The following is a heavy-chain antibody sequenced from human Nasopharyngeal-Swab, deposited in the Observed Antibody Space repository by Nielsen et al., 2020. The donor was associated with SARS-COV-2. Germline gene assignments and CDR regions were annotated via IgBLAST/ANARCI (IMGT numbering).Heavy chain of an antibody. D-gene: IGHD3-10*01. Sequence: ASVKVSCKASGYTFINHDIHWVRQSTGQGLEWMGWMTPNSGNTGYAQKFQGRVTMTRNTSTRTAYLELRSLRSEDTAVYYCARGGSSLGANLEDPWGQGTLVIVSS. J-gene: IGHJ5*02. V-gene: IGHV1-8*01. CDR1: GYTFINHD. CDR2: MTPNSGNT. CDR3: ARGGSSLGANLEDP.